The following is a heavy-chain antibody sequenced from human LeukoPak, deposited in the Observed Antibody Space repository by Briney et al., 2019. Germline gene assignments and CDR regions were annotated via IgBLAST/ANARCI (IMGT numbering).Heavy chain of an antibody. V-gene: IGHV3-23*01. CDR1: GFTFTNFA. CDR3: TKDPNGDYVGAFDP. D-gene: IGHD4-17*01. CDR2: ITGNHGAT. J-gene: IGHJ5*02. Sequence: PGGSLTLSCAASGFTFTNFAMTWVRQAPGKGLEWVSSITGNHGATYNFNSVRGRFTISRDNSQNTLYLQMNSLRAEDTAVYYCTKDPNGDYVGAFDPWGQGTVVTVSS.